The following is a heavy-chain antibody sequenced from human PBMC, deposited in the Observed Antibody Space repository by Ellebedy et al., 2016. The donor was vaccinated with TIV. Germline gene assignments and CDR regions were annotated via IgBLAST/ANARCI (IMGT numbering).Heavy chain of an antibody. CDR3: ARDGACGDDGYGDNY. V-gene: IGHV1-2*02. J-gene: IGHJ4*02. CDR1: GYTFTGYY. CDR2: INPKNGGT. Sequence: AASVKISCKASGYTFTGYYIHWVRQAPGQGLEWMGWINPKNGGTNYAQKFQGRVTMTRDTSISTAYMELSWLRSDDTAVYYCARDGACGDDGYGDNYWGQGSLVTVSS. D-gene: IGHD2-21*02.